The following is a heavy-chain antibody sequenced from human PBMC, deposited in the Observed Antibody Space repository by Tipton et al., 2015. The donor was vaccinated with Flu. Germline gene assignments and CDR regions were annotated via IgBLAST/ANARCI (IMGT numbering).Heavy chain of an antibody. CDR3: VRGQGANP. V-gene: IGHV3-53*01. CDR2: IYSDGST. CDR1: GFTVSSNY. J-gene: IGHJ5*02. Sequence: VQLVQSGGGLIQPGGSLRLSCAASGFTVSSNYMSWVRQAPGKGLEWVSVIYSDGSTYYVDSVKGRFTVSRDNSKNMLSLQMNSLRAEDTAVYYCVRGQGANPWGQGTLVTVSS.